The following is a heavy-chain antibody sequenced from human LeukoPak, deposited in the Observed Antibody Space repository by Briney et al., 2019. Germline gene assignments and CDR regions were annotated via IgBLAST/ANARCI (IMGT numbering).Heavy chain of an antibody. J-gene: IGHJ4*02. Sequence: PSETLSLTCTVSGGSISSYYWSWIRQPPGKGLEWIGYIYYSGSTNYNPSLKSRVTISVDTSKNQFSLKLSSVTAADTAVYYCAREYDFWSGYYFFDYWGQGTLVTVSS. CDR1: GGSISSYY. CDR2: IYYSGST. V-gene: IGHV4-59*12. CDR3: AREYDFWSGYYFFDY. D-gene: IGHD3-3*01.